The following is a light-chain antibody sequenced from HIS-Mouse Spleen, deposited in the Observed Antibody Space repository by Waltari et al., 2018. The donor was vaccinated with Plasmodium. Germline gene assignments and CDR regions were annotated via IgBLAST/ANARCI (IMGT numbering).Light chain of an antibody. CDR1: NIGSKS. V-gene: IGLV3-21*02. CDR2: DDS. J-gene: IGLJ2*01. Sequence: SYVLTQPPSVSVAPGQTARITCGGNNIGSKSVHWYQEKPGQAPVLAVYDDSDRPSGIPEGFSGSNSGNTATLTISRGEAGDEADYYCQVWDSSSDHPVFGGGTKLTVL. CDR3: QVWDSSSDHPV.